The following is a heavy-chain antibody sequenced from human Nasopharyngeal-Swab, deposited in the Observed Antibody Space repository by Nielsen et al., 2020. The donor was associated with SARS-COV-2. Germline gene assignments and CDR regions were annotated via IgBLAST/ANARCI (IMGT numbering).Heavy chain of an antibody. CDR3: AREPGWGEPYYDYFYGMDV. J-gene: IGHJ6*02. Sequence: GESLKISCVASGFTLCDHYMNWVRQAPGKGLEWVSVIYSSGNTNYADSVKGRFAISRDNSKNTVYLQMNNLRAEDTAMYYCAREPGWGEPYYDYFYGMDVWGQGTTVTVSS. CDR1: GFTLCDHY. CDR2: IYSSGNT. V-gene: IGHV3-53*01. D-gene: IGHD1-14*01.